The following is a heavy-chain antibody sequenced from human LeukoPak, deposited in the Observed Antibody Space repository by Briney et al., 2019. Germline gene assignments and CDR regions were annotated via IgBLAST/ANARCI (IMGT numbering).Heavy chain of an antibody. CDR3: AKSRGVVLRFLEWLSSSPPDY. J-gene: IGHJ4*02. V-gene: IGHV3-30*18. CDR1: GFTFSSYG. D-gene: IGHD3-3*01. Sequence: GRSLRLSCAASGFTFSSYGMHWVRQAPGKGLEGVAVISYDRSNKYYADSVKGRFTISRDNSKNTLYLQMNSLRAEDTAVYYCAKSRGVVLRFLEWLSSSPPDYWGQGTLVTVS. CDR2: ISYDRSNK.